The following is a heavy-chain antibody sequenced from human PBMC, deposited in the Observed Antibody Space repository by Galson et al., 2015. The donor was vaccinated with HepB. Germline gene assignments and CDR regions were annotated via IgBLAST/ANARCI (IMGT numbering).Heavy chain of an antibody. CDR2: IYYSGST. D-gene: IGHD1-26*01. J-gene: IGHJ6*02. CDR1: GYSISSSNW. CDR3: ARNHVGRGMDA. Sequence: TLSLTCAVSGYSISSSNWWGWIRQPPGKGLEWIGYIYYSGSTYYNPSLKSRVTMSVDTSKNQFSLKLSSVTAVDTAVYYCARNHVGRGMDAWGQGTTVTVSS. V-gene: IGHV4-28*01.